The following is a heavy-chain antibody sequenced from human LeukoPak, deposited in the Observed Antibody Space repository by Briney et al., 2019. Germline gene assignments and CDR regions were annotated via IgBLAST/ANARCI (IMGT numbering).Heavy chain of an antibody. CDR3: ARVGYCSGGSCYFTYFQQ. J-gene: IGHJ1*01. Sequence: PSETLSLTCAVYGGSFSGYYWSWIRQPPGKGLKWIGEINHSGSTNYNPSLKSRVTISVDTSKNRFSLKLSSVTAADTAVYYCARVGYCSGGSCYFTYFQQWGQGTLVTVSS. V-gene: IGHV4-34*01. D-gene: IGHD2-15*01. CDR2: INHSGST. CDR1: GGSFSGYY.